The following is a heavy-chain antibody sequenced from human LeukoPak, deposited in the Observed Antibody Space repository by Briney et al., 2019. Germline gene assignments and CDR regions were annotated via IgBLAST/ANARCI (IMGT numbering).Heavy chain of an antibody. CDR2: ISSSSSTI. CDR1: GFAFSSYS. V-gene: IGHV3-48*01. J-gene: IGHJ6*03. D-gene: IGHD2-21*01. CDR3: ARESLLGYYYYMDV. Sequence: PGGSLRLSCAASGFAFSSYSMNWVRQAPGKGLEWVSYISSSSSTIYYADSVKGRFTISRDNAKNSLYLQMNSLRAEDTAVYYCARESLLGYYYYMDVWGKGTTVTVSS.